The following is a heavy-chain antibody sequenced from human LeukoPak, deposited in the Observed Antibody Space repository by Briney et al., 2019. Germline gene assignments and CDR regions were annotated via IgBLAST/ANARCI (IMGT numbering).Heavy chain of an antibody. D-gene: IGHD3-10*01. CDR3: VRDFGSYYFDY. V-gene: IGHV3-7*01. CDR2: IKQDGSEK. Sequence: GGSLRLSCAASGFTFSSYWMSWVRQAPGKGLEWVANIKQDGSEKYYVDSVKGRFTISRDNAKNLLDLQMNSLGAEDTAVYYCVRDFGSYYFDYWGQGTLVTVSS. J-gene: IGHJ4*02. CDR1: GFTFSSYW.